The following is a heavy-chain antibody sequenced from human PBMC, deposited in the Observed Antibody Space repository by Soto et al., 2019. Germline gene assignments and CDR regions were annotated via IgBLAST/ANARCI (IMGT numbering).Heavy chain of an antibody. Sequence: QVQLVLSGAEVKKPGSSVKVSCKASGGTFSSYAISWVRQAPGQGLEWMGGIITISGTANYAQKFQGRGTITADKSTSTAYMELGSIRSEDTAVYYCARTTVTQIPGWFDPWGQGALVTVS. D-gene: IGHD2-2*01. V-gene: IGHV1-69*06. J-gene: IGHJ5*02. CDR1: GGTFSSYA. CDR2: IITISGTA. CDR3: ARTTVTQIPGWFDP.